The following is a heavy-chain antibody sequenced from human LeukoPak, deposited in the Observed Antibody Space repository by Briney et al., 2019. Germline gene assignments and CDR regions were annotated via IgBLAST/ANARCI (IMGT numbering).Heavy chain of an antibody. D-gene: IGHD2-15*01. CDR3: ARVVLPDYYFDY. J-gene: IGHJ4*02. V-gene: IGHV1-69*13. CDR1: GGTLSSYA. Sequence: SVKVSCKASGGTLSSYAISWVRQAPGQGLEWMGGIIPIFGTANYAQKFQGRVTITADESTSTAYMELSSLRSEDTAVYYCARVVLPDYYFDYWGQGTLVTASS. CDR2: IIPIFGTA.